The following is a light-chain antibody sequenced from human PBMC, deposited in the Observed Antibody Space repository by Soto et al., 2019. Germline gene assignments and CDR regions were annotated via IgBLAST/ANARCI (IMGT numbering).Light chain of an antibody. J-gene: IGKJ4*01. CDR1: QSISSY. CDR2: AAS. CDR3: QQRYSTPLLT. Sequence: DIQMTQSPSSLSASVGDRVTITCRASQSISSYLNWYQQKPGKAPKLLIYAASSLQSGVPSRFSGSGSWTDFTLTISSLQPEDFATYYCQQRYSTPLLTFGGGTKVEIK. V-gene: IGKV1-39*01.